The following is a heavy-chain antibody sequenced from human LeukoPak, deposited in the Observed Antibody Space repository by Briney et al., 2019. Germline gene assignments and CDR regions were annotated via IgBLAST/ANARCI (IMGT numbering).Heavy chain of an antibody. V-gene: IGHV1-2*02. CDR2: INPNSGGT. CDR3: ARAGYSSVWYGLDV. D-gene: IGHD6-19*01. J-gene: IGHJ6*02. Sequence: ASVKVSCKASGYTFTDYYMHWVRQAPGQGLEWMGWINPNSGGTNYAKKFQGRVTMTRDTSISTAYMELSRLISDDAAVYFCARAGYSSVWYGLDVWGPGTTVTVSS. CDR1: GYTFTDYY.